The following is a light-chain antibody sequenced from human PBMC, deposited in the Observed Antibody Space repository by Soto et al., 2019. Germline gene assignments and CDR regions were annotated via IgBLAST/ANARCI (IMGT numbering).Light chain of an antibody. CDR2: QVS. J-gene: IGLJ2*01. V-gene: IGLV2-14*01. CDR1: NSDFSFYNY. CDR3: SSFTGYTTVI. Sequence: QSALTQPASVSGSPGQSITISCTGTNSDFSFYNYVSWYQHHPGKAPKLLIYQVSHRPSGVSSHFSGSKSGNTASLTISGLQPEDEADYYCSSFTGYTTVIFGGGTKLTVL.